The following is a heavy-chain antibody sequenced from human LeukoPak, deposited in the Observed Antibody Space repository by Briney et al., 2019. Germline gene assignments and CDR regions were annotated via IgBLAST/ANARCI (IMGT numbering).Heavy chain of an antibody. CDR1: GGSFSGYY. J-gene: IGHJ6*03. Sequence: PSETLSLTCAVYGGSFSGYYWSWIRQSPGKGLEWIGEINHSGSTNYDQSLKGRVTISVDTSKSQFSLILTSVTAADSAVYYCARPHINSGRYYYMDVWGKGTTVTVSS. D-gene: IGHD1-26*01. CDR3: ARPHINSGRYYYMDV. V-gene: IGHV4-34*01. CDR2: INHSGST.